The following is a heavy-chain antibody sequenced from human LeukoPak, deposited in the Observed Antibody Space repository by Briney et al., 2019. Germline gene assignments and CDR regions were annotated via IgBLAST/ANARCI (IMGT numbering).Heavy chain of an antibody. V-gene: IGHV3-21*04. CDR2: ISSSSSYI. CDR1: GFTFSSYS. D-gene: IGHD3-10*01. J-gene: IGHJ5*02. CDR3: ARSGSGSYGWFDP. Sequence: GGSLRLSCTASGFTFSSYSMNWVRQAPGKGLEWVSSISSSSSYIYYADSVKGRFTISRDNAKNSLYLQMNSLRAEDTAVYFCARSGSGSYGWFDPWGQGTLVTVSS.